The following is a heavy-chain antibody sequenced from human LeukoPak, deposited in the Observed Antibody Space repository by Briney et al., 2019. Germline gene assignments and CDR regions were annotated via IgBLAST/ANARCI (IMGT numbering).Heavy chain of an antibody. CDR3: ASYYSGSGSYYYYYYMDV. CDR2: IYYSGSA. J-gene: IGHJ6*03. D-gene: IGHD3-10*01. Sequence: SETLSLTCTVSGGSISSNSYSWGWIRQPPGKGLEWIGSIYYSGSAYYNPSLKSRVTISVDTSKNQFSLKLSSVTAADTAVYYCASYYSGSGSYYYYYYMDVWGKGTTVTVSS. V-gene: IGHV4-39*01. CDR1: GGSISSNSYS.